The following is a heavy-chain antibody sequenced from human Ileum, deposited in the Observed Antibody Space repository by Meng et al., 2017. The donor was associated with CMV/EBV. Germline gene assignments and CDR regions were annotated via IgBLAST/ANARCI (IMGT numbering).Heavy chain of an antibody. J-gene: IGHJ4*02. Sequence: QLWGAGLLKPSETLSRTCDVYDASFSDFYWSWTRHLPGKGLEWIGEIHPSGSTHYNPSLESRVSISVHMSNNQFSPKVSSVTAADTAVYYCARGQDNHKGGVHWGQGTLVTVSS. CDR1: DASFSDFY. V-gene: IGHV4-34*01. CDR2: IHPSGST. D-gene: IGHD1-14*01. CDR3: ARGQDNHKGGVH.